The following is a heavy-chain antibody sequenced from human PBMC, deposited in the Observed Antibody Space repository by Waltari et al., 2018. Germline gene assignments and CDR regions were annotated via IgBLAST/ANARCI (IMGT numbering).Heavy chain of an antibody. D-gene: IGHD3-22*01. CDR3: VRDGASSGVVGAFDI. CDR1: GFTFSMYG. CDR2: IKQDGSDR. Sequence: EVQLVESGGGLVQPGGSLRLSCAASGFTFSMYGMSWLRQAPGKGLEWVANIKQDGSDRKYVDAVKGRFTVSRDNAQNSLYLQMSSLRAEDTAIYFCVRDGASSGVVGAFDIWGRGTMVTVSS. V-gene: IGHV3-7*01. J-gene: IGHJ3*02.